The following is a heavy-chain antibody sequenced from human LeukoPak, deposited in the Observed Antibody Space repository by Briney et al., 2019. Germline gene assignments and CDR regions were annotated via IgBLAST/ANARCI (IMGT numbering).Heavy chain of an antibody. D-gene: IGHD3-10*01. CDR3: ARVLWFGESEKGYSYYMDV. Sequence: PSETLSLTCTVSGDSINSGSYYWGWIRQPPGEGLEWIGSIYYSGDTYYNPSLESRVTISVDTSKNQFSLNLRSVTAADTALYYCARVLWFGESEKGYSYYMDVWGKGTTVTVSS. V-gene: IGHV4-39*01. CDR1: GDSINSGSYY. J-gene: IGHJ6*03. CDR2: IYYSGDT.